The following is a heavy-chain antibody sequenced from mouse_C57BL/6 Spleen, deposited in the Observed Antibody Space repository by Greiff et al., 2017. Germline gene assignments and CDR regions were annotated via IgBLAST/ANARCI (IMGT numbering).Heavy chain of an antibody. CDR1: GYTFTDYY. J-gene: IGHJ2*01. CDR2: INPNNGGT. V-gene: IGHV1-26*01. D-gene: IGHD1-1*01. Sequence: VQLQQSGPELVKPGASVKISCKASGYTFTDYYMNWVKQSHGKSLEWIGDINPNNGGTSYNQKFKGKATLTVDKSSSTAYMELRSLTSEDSAVYYCARPYYGGSSYYFDYWGQGTTLTVSS. CDR3: ARPYYGGSSYYFDY.